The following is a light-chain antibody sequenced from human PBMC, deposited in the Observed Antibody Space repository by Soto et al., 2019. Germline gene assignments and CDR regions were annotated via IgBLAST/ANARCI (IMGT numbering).Light chain of an antibody. V-gene: IGLV2-14*01. CDR3: SSYTSSSTVV. CDR1: SSGVGGYNY. CDR2: DVS. J-gene: IGLJ2*01. Sequence: QSVLTQPASVSGSPEQSSTISCTGTSSGVGGYNYVSWYQQHPGKAPKLMIYDVSNRPSGVSNRFSGSKSGNTPSLTISGLQAEDEADYYCSSYTSSSTVVFGGGTKLTVL.